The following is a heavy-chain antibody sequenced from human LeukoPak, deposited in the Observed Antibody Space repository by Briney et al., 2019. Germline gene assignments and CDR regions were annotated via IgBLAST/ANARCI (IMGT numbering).Heavy chain of an antibody. Sequence: PGRSLRLSCAASGFTFSSYAMHWVRQAPGKGLEWVAVISYDGSNKYYADSVKGRFTISRDNSKNTLYLQMNSLRAEDTAVYYYAREYCSSTSCYLFYYYYYGMDVWGKGTTVTVSS. CDR1: GFTFSSYA. V-gene: IGHV3-30*04. D-gene: IGHD2-2*01. CDR2: ISYDGSNK. J-gene: IGHJ6*04. CDR3: AREYCSSTSCYLFYYYYYGMDV.